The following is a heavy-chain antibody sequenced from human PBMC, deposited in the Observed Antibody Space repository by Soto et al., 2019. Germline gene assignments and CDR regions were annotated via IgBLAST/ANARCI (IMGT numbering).Heavy chain of an antibody. D-gene: IGHD1-1*01. Sequence: HPGGSLRLSCAASGFTFSSYAMSWVRQAPGKGLEWVSAITVSGGATYYAESVKGRFTISRDNSKNTVYLQMNSLRAEDTALYYCAKDLQGNWNPDYWGQGTLVTVS. CDR1: GFTFSSYA. V-gene: IGHV3-23*01. CDR2: ITVSGGAT. J-gene: IGHJ4*02. CDR3: AKDLQGNWNPDY.